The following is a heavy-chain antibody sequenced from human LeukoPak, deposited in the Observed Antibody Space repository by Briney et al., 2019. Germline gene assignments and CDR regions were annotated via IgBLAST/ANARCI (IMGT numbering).Heavy chain of an antibody. V-gene: IGHV3-53*01. J-gene: IGHJ4*02. D-gene: IGHD4-11*01. Sequence: GGSLRLSCAASGFTVSSNYMSWVRQAPGKGLEWVSVIYSGGSTYYADSVKGRFTISRDNSKNTLYLQMNSLRAEDTAVYYCAKDGTGGLQSPFDYWGQGTLVTVSS. CDR2: IYSGGST. CDR1: GFTVSSNY. CDR3: AKDGTGGLQSPFDY.